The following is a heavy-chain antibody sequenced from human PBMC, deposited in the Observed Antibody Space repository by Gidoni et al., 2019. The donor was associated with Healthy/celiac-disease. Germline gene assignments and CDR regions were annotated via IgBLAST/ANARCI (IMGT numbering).Heavy chain of an antibody. Sequence: QVQLVQSGAEVKKPGASVKVSCKASGYTFTGHYMHWVRQAPGQGLEWMGWINPNSGGTNYAQKFQGRVTMTRDTSISTAYMELSRLRSDDTAVYYCARGPFRGLLFEGDAFDIWGQGTMVTVSS. CDR3: ARGPFRGLLFEGDAFDI. J-gene: IGHJ3*02. V-gene: IGHV1-2*02. D-gene: IGHD3-10*01. CDR2: INPNSGGT. CDR1: GYTFTGHY.